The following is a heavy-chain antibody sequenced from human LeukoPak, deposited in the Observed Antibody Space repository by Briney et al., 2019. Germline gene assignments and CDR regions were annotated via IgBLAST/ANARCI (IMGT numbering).Heavy chain of an antibody. CDR2: ISFDGSNR. CDR3: ARDDLPTSYYYYGMDV. CDR1: GFTFSSYA. Sequence: GGSLRLSFVASGFTFSSYALHWVRQAPGKGLEWVAVISFDGSNRYYVDSGKGRFTISRDNFKNTLFLQMNSLRDEDTAVYYSARDDLPTSYYYYGMDVWGQGTTVTVSS. J-gene: IGHJ6*02. V-gene: IGHV3-30-3*01.